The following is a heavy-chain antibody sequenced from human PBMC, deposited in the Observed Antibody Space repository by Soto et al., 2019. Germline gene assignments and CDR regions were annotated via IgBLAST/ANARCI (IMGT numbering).Heavy chain of an antibody. Sequence: SETMSIARAASGGSISSTNCWRWVRQPPGKGLEWIGEIYHSGSTNYNPSLKSRVTISVDTSKNQFSLKLSSVTAADTAVYYCARGRRYFDWLLTNWFDPWGQGTLVTVSS. J-gene: IGHJ5*02. CDR1: GGSISSTNC. V-gene: IGHV4-4*02. CDR3: ARGRRYFDWLLTNWFDP. CDR2: IYHSGST. D-gene: IGHD3-9*01.